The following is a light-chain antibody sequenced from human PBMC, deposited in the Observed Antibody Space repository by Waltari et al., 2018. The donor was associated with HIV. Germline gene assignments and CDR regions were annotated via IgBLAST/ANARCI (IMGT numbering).Light chain of an antibody. CDR3: CAYAGSTTYVI. CDR1: SSDVGGYNL. Sequence: QSALTQPAPVSGSPGQSITTSCTGTSSDVGGYNLVSCYQQHPGKAPKLMIYEVSKRPSGVSNRFSGSKSGNTASLTISGLQAEDEADYYCCAYAGSTTYVIFGGGTKLTVL. J-gene: IGLJ2*01. CDR2: EVS. V-gene: IGLV2-23*02.